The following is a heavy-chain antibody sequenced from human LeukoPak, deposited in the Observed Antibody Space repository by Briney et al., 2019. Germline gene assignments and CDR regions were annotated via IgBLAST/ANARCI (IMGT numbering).Heavy chain of an antibody. CDR3: ARDPKPRYCSGGSCYTHYGMDV. CDR1: GFTVNNNY. D-gene: IGHD2-15*01. CDR2: ISSSSNYI. Sequence: GGSLRLSCAVSGFTVNNNYMSWVRQAPGKGLEWVSSISSSSNYIYYADSVKGRLTISRDNAKNSLYLQMNSLRAEDTAMYYCARDPKPRYCSGGSCYTHYGMDVWGQGTTVTVSS. V-gene: IGHV3-21*01. J-gene: IGHJ6*02.